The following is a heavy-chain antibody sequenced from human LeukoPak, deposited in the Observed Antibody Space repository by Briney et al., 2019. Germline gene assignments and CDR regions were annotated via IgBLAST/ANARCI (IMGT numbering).Heavy chain of an antibody. V-gene: IGHV4-31*03. D-gene: IGHD3-10*01. CDR2: IYYSGST. J-gene: IGHJ4*02. CDR1: GGSISSGGYY. CDR3: ARGYGSGSFLDY. Sequence: SETLSLTCTVSGGSISSGGYYWSWIREHPWKGLEWIGYIYYSGSTYYNPSLKSRVTISVDTSKNQFSLKLSSVTAADTAVYYCARGYGSGSFLDYWGQGTLVTVSS.